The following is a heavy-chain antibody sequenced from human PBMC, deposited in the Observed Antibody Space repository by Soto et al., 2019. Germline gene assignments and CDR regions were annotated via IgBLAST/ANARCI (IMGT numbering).Heavy chain of an antibody. CDR2: INPNGGST. V-gene: IGHV1-46*01. CDR1: ADTFTSYY. Sequence: ASVKVSCKAPADTFTSYYINLVRQAHVQGLEWLGIINPNGGSTRYAQKFQGRGTLTRDTPASTVYMEMRNLRSDDTALYFCARSSGGVYGIIIGGTNWFGPWGQGTLVTVSS. CDR3: ARSSGGVYGIIIGGTNWFGP. J-gene: IGHJ5*02. D-gene: IGHD3-10*01.